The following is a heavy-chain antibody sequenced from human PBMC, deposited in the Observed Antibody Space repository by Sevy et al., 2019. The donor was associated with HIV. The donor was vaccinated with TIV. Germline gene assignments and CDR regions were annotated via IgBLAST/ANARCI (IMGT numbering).Heavy chain of an antibody. J-gene: IGHJ6*02. D-gene: IGHD6-13*01. CDR3: ARRLGRSPYGMDV. Sequence: SETLSLTCTVSGGSISSSSYYWGWIRQPPGKGLEWIGSIYYSGSTYYNPSLKSRVTISVDTSKNQFSLKLSSVTAADTAVYYCARRLGRSPYGMDVWGQGTTVTVSS. CDR1: GGSISSSSYY. V-gene: IGHV4-39*01. CDR2: IYYSGST.